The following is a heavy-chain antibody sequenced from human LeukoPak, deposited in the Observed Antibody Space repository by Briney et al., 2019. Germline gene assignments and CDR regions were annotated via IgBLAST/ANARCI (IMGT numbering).Heavy chain of an antibody. CDR3: ARSLGRYGWFDP. CDR2: IYYSGST. Sequence: PSETLSLTCTVSGGSISSTIYYWGWIRQSPGKGLEWIGSIYYSGSTYYNPSLKSRVTISVDTSKNQFSLKLTSVTAADTAVYYCARSLGRYGWFDPWGQGTLVTVSS. D-gene: IGHD1-14*01. V-gene: IGHV4-39*01. J-gene: IGHJ5*02. CDR1: GGSISSTIYY.